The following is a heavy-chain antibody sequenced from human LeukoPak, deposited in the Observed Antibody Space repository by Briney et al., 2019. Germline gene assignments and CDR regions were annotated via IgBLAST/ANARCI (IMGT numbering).Heavy chain of an antibody. J-gene: IGHJ4*02. CDR2: INPSGGST. V-gene: IGHV1-46*01. CDR1: GYTFTSYY. CDR3: ARDLYDSSGYSNRTPLE. D-gene: IGHD3-22*01. Sequence: WASVTVSCTASGYTFTSYYMHWVRQAPGQGLEWMGIINPSGGSTSYAQKFQGRVTMTRDTSTSTVYMELSSLRSEDTAVYYCARDLYDSSGYSNRTPLEWSQGTLVTVSS.